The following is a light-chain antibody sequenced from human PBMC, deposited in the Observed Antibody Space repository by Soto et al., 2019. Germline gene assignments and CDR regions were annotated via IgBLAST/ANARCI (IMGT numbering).Light chain of an antibody. CDR3: SSYAGSDTYV. J-gene: IGLJ1*01. Sequence: QSVLTQPPSASGSPGQSVTISCTGTSSDVGSYNYVSWYQQHPGKAPKLMIYEVTKRPSGVPDRFSCSKSGNTASLTVSGLQAEDEADYYCSSYAGSDTYVFGTGTKVTVL. V-gene: IGLV2-8*01. CDR2: EVT. CDR1: SSDVGSYNY.